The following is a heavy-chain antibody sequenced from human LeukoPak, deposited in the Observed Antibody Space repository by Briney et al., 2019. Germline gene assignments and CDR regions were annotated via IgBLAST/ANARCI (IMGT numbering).Heavy chain of an antibody. Sequence: SETLSLTCTVSGGSISSSSYYWSWIRQPPGKGLEWIGEINHSGSTNYNPSLKSRVTISVDTSKNQFSLKLSSVTAADTAVYYCARVGKGHNYFDYWGQGTLVTVSS. V-gene: IGHV4-39*07. CDR3: ARVGKGHNYFDY. D-gene: IGHD1-14*01. CDR1: GGSISSSSYY. J-gene: IGHJ4*02. CDR2: INHSGST.